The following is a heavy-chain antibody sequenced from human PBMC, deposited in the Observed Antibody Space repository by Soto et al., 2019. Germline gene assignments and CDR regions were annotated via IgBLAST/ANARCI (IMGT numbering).Heavy chain of an antibody. Sequence: QVHLQESGPGLVEPSETLSLTCAVSGASVSETYWWGWVRQAPGKGLEWIGEISHRGTPHYNPSLWSRVTMSTDTSRNQISLTLMSVTAADSASYYCARHIAVAGTRGFDYWGQGTLVTVSS. J-gene: IGHJ4*02. CDR1: GASVSETYW. CDR2: ISHRGTP. V-gene: IGHV4-4*02. CDR3: ARHIAVAGTRGFDY. D-gene: IGHD6-19*01.